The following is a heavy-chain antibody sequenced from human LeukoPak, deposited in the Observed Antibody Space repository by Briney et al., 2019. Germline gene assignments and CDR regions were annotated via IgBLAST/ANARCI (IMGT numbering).Heavy chain of an antibody. J-gene: IGHJ4*02. CDR1: GFTFSGFS. CDR2: ISSTGIST. Sequence: GGSLRLSCAASGFTFSGFSMSWVRQSPTKGLEWVSTISSTGISTYYADYVKGRFTISRDNSRNTLYLQMNSLRVEDTALNYCVKGDNNTLTGYYNSFDNWGQGTLVTVSS. CDR3: VKGDNNTLTGYYNSFDN. V-gene: IGHV3-23*01. D-gene: IGHD3-9*01.